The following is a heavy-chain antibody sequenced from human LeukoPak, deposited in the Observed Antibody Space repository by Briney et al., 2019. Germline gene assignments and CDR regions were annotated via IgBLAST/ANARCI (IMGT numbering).Heavy chain of an antibody. CDR2: IKQDGSEK. CDR1: GFTFSSYW. Sequence: GGSLRLSCAASGFTFSSYWMSWVRQAPGKGLEWVANIKQDGSEKYYVDSVKGRFTISRDNAKNSLYLQMNSLRAEDTAVYYCASTVTTSSRVFDYWGQGTLVTVSS. J-gene: IGHJ4*02. V-gene: IGHV3-7*01. D-gene: IGHD4-17*01. CDR3: ASTVTTSSRVFDY.